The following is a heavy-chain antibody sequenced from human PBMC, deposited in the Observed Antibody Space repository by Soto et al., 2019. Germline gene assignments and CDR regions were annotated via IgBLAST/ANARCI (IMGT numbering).Heavy chain of an antibody. J-gene: IGHJ4*02. D-gene: IGHD4-17*01. CDR3: ARENGVGDYIWDY. V-gene: IGHV3-21*06. CDR2: ISSRSTRI. CDR1: GFTFSHYM. Sequence: GGSLRLSCDASGFTFSHYMMTWVRQAPGKGLEWVSSISSRSTRIYYTDSVKGRFIISRDNARNLLSLEMSSLRADDTALYFCARENGVGDYIWDYWGQGTLVTVSS.